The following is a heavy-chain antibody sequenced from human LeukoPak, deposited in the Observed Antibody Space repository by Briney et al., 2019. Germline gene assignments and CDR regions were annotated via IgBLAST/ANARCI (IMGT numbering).Heavy chain of an antibody. D-gene: IGHD3-10*01. V-gene: IGHV3-48*01. CDR1: GFTFSSYS. Sequence: GGSLRLSCAASGFTFSSYSMNWVRQAPGKGLEWVSYISSSSSTIYYADSVKGRFTISRDNAKNSLYLQMNSLRAEDTAVYYCARASGAAYIDYWGQGTLVTVSS. J-gene: IGHJ4*02. CDR2: ISSSSSTI. CDR3: ARASGAAYIDY.